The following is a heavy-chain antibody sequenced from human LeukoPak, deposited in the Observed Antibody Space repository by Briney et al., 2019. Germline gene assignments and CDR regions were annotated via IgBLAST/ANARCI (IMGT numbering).Heavy chain of an antibody. CDR2: INHSGST. D-gene: IGHD3-10*01. J-gene: IGHJ4*02. V-gene: IGHV4-34*01. Sequence: PSETLSLTCAVYGGSFSGYYWSWIRQPPGKGLEWIGEINHSGSTNYNPSLKSRVTISVDTSKNQFPLKLSSVTAADTAVYYCARVFSRLWFGDYWGQGTLVTVSS. CDR1: GGSFSGYY. CDR3: ARVFSRLWFGDY.